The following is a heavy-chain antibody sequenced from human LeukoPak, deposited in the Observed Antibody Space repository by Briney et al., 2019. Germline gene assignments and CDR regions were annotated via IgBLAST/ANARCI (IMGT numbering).Heavy chain of an antibody. Sequence: SVKDSCKASGGTFSSYAISWVRQAPGQGLEWMGGLIPIFGTAHYAQKLQGRVTITADESPSTAYMELSSLRSEDTAVYYCARERNSVYYYGLGSYLPQSYYSYYCMDVWGKGTTVTVSS. J-gene: IGHJ6*04. CDR3: ARERNSVYYYGLGSYLPQSYYSYYCMDV. D-gene: IGHD3-10*01. CDR2: LIPIFGTA. V-gene: IGHV1-69*13. CDR1: GGTFSSYA.